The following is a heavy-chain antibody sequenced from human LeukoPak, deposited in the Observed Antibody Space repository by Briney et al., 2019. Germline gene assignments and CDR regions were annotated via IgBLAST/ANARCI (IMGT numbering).Heavy chain of an antibody. CDR2: ISSSSTYI. V-gene: IGHV3-21*01. CDR1: GFTFSSYS. D-gene: IGHD6-6*01. Sequence: SGGSLRLSCAASGFTFSSYSMNWVRQAPGKGLEWVSSISSSSTYIYYADSVKGRFTISRDNAKNSLYLQMNSLRAEDTAVYYCARSEYSSSGRFDYWGQGTLVTVSS. J-gene: IGHJ4*02. CDR3: ARSEYSSSGRFDY.